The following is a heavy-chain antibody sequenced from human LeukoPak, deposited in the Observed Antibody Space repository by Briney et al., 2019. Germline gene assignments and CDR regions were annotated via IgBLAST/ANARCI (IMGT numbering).Heavy chain of an antibody. CDR1: GFIFSSYA. D-gene: IGHD3/OR15-3a*01. Sequence: GGSLRLSCAASGFIFSSYAMHWVRQTPGKGLEWVAFISSDGRNTFHADSVKGRFTISRDNSKNTLYLPMNTLTTEDTSVYYCAKETLPLGLGFDYWGQGTLVTVSS. CDR3: AKETLPLGLGFDY. J-gene: IGHJ4*02. CDR2: ISSDGRNT. V-gene: IGHV3-30*02.